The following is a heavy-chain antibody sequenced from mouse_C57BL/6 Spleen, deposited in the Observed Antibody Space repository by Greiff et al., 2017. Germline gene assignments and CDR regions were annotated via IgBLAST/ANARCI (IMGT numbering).Heavy chain of an antibody. D-gene: IGHD3-2*02. CDR3: AREGSSGYVLFAY. CDR2: INPSNGGT. V-gene: IGHV1-53*01. CDR1: GYTFTSYW. Sequence: QVQLQQSGTELVKPGASVKLSCKASGYTFTSYWMHWVKQRPGQGLEWIGNINPSNGGTNYNEKFKSKATLTVDKSSSTAYMQLSSLTSEDSAVYYCAREGSSGYVLFAYWGQGTLVTVSA. J-gene: IGHJ3*01.